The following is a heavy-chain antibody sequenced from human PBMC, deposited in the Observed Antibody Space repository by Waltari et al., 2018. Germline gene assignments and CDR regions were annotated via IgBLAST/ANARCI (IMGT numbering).Heavy chain of an antibody. CDR2: IRSSGSTI. V-gene: IGHV3-48*03. D-gene: IGHD1-26*01. CDR1: GFTFSSYE. Sequence: EVQLVESGGGLVQPGGSLRLSCAASGFTFSSYEMNWVRQAPGKGLEWVSYIRSSGSTIYYADSVKGLFTISRDNSKNTLYLQMNSLRSEDTALYYCAKGRSGNYWLFDYWGQGTLVTVSS. J-gene: IGHJ4*02. CDR3: AKGRSGNYWLFDY.